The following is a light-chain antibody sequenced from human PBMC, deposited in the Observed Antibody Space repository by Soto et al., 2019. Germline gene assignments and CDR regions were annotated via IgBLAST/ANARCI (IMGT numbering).Light chain of an antibody. Sequence: EIVLTQSPGTLSLSPGERATLSCRASQSVSSSYLAWYQQKPGQSPRPLIYGTSSRATGIPDRFSGSGSGTDFTLTISRLEPEDFAVYYCQQYGSSLHTFVQGTKLEI. CDR1: QSVSSSY. J-gene: IGKJ2*01. V-gene: IGKV3-20*01. CDR3: QQYGSSLHT. CDR2: GTS.